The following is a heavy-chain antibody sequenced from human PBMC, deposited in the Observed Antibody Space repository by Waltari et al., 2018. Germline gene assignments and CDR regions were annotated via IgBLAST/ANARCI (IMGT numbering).Heavy chain of an antibody. V-gene: IGHV3-49*04. J-gene: IGHJ4*02. D-gene: IGHD1-7*01. Sequence: EVQLVESGGGLVQPGRSLRLSCTASGFTFGDYAMSWVRQAPGKGLGWVGFLRNKAYGGTTEYAASVKGRFTISRDDAKSIAYLQMNSLKAEDTAVYYCTRDRTGTTRDYWGQGTLVTVSS. CDR2: LRNKAYGGTT. CDR3: TRDRTGTTRDY. CDR1: GFTFGDYA.